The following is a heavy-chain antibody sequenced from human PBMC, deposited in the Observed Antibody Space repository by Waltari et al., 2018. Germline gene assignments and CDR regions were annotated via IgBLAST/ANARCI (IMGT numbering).Heavy chain of an antibody. J-gene: IGHJ4*02. Sequence: EVQLVESGGGLVQPGRSLRLSCTASGFTFGYYAMSWFRQAPGTGLGWVGFIRSKAYGGTTEYAASVKGRFTISRDDSKSIAYLQMNSLKTEDTAVYYCTRGGGITIFGVVIDYFDYWGQGTLVTVSS. D-gene: IGHD3-3*01. CDR1: GFTFGYYA. CDR2: IRSKAYGGTT. CDR3: TRGGGITIFGVVIDYFDY. V-gene: IGHV3-49*03.